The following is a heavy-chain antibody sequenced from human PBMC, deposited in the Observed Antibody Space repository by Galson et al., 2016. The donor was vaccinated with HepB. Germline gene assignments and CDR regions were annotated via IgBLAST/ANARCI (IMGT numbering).Heavy chain of an antibody. Sequence: SVKVSCKASGYTFSIYGITWLRQAPGQRLEWMGWISAATGDAHYAQKFQGRLTMTTDTSTSTAVMELTRLRSADTALYYCARCGAAGTTHFNAWGQGTLVAVTS. D-gene: IGHD1-7*01. V-gene: IGHV1-18*01. CDR1: GYTFSIYG. J-gene: IGHJ1*01. CDR2: ISAATGDA. CDR3: ARCGAAGTTHFNA.